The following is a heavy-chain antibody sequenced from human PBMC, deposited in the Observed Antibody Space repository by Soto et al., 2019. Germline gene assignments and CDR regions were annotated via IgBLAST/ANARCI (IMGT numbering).Heavy chain of an antibody. D-gene: IGHD2-21*02. CDR2: ISAYNGNT. CDR1: GYTFTNFG. Sequence: VQLVLSGAEVKNPGASVKVSCKTSGYTFTNFGLSWVRQAPGQGLEWMGWISAYNGNTNYAQNFQGRGTMTADTSTSTAYMELRSLRSDDTAVYYCARGVTPIDYWGQVTLVTFSA. CDR3: ARGVTPIDY. V-gene: IGHV1-18*01. J-gene: IGHJ4*02.